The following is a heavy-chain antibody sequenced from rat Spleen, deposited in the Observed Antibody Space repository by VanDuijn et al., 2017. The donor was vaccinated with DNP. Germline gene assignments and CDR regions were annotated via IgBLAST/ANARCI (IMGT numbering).Heavy chain of an antibody. CDR2: VSTGDSRT. Sequence: EVQLVESGGGLVQPGRSLKLSCAASGFSFSDYDMAWVRQAPRKGLEWVASVSTGDSRTYYADSVKGRFTISRDNAKSSLFLQMNSLQSEDTATYYCARPDYWGQGVMVTVSS. V-gene: IGHV5-7*01. J-gene: IGHJ2*01. CDR3: ARPDY. CDR1: GFSFSDYD.